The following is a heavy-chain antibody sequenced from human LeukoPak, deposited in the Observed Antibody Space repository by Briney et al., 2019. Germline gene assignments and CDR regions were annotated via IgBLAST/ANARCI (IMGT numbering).Heavy chain of an antibody. J-gene: IGHJ5*02. D-gene: IGHD5/OR15-5a*01. V-gene: IGHV3-30*01. Sequence: GGSLRLSCAASGFTFSSYAVHWVRQAPGKGLEWVAVISYDGSNKYYADSVKGRFTISRDNSKNTLYLQMNSLRAGDTAVYYCARVGVDIVSWGQGTLVTVSS. CDR2: ISYDGSNK. CDR1: GFTFSSYA. CDR3: ARVGVDIVS.